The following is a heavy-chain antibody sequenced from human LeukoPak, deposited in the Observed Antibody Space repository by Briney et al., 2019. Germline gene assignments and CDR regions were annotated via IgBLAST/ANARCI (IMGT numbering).Heavy chain of an antibody. J-gene: IGHJ3*02. CDR3: ARGYCSSTSCYTRGGNAFDI. V-gene: IGHV3-30-3*01. Sequence: GGSLRLSCAASGFTFSSYAMHWVRQAPGKGLEWVAVISYDGSNKYYADSVKGRFTISRDNSKNTLYLQMNSLRAEDTAVYYCARGYCSSTSCYTRGGNAFDIWGQGTMVTVSS. CDR1: GFTFSSYA. CDR2: ISYDGSNK. D-gene: IGHD2-2*02.